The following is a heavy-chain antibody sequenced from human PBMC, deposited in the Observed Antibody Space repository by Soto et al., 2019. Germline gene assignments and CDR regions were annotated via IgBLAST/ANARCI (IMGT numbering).Heavy chain of an antibody. CDR3: VRAQYHLDN. CDR2: ISSSGGTT. Sequence: GGSLRLSCADSGFTFSSYAMSWVRQAPGKGLEWVSGISSSGGTTYYADSVKGRFTTSRYNSINTLYLQMNSLTAEDTAVYYCVRAQYHLDNWGQGTLVTVSS. V-gene: IGHV3-23*01. CDR1: GFTFSSYA. D-gene: IGHD2-2*01. J-gene: IGHJ4*02.